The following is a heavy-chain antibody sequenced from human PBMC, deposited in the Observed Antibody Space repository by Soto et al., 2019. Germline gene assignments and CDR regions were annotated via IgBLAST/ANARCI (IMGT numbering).Heavy chain of an antibody. J-gene: IGHJ4*02. D-gene: IGHD5-12*01. Sequence: NPSETLSLTCTVSGGSISSGDYYWSWIRQPPGKGLEWIGYIYYSASTYYNPSLKSRVTISVDTSKNQFSLKLSSVTAADTAVYYCARAGWKTISGYWPPDYFDYWGQGTLVTVSS. CDR2: IYYSAST. V-gene: IGHV4-30-4*01. CDR3: ARAGWKTISGYWPPDYFDY. CDR1: GGSISSGDYY.